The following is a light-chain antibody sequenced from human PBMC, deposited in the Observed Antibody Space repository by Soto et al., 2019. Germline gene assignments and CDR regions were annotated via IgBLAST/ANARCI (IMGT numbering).Light chain of an antibody. Sequence: DIQMTQSPSTLSESVGDRVTITCRASQSVRKYLAWYQQNPGKAPNLLIYDASNLETGVPSRFSGSGSGTEFTLTISSLQPDDSATFYCQQYKTDSPWTFGQGTKVEIK. CDR1: QSVRKY. CDR3: QQYKTDSPWT. V-gene: IGKV1-5*01. J-gene: IGKJ1*01. CDR2: DAS.